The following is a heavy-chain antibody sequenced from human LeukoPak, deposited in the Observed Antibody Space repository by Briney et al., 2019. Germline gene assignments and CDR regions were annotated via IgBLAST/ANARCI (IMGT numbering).Heavy chain of an antibody. CDR2: IYYSGST. CDR1: GGSISSGGYY. J-gene: IGHJ3*02. Sequence: SETLSLTCTVSGGSISSGGYYWSWIRQHPGKGLEWIGYIYYSGSTYYNPSLKSRVTISVDTSKNQFSLKLSSVTAADTAVYYCASQVSYCGGDCYPLRSAFDTWGQGTMVTVSS. D-gene: IGHD2-21*02. V-gene: IGHV4-31*03. CDR3: ASQVSYCGGDCYPLRSAFDT.